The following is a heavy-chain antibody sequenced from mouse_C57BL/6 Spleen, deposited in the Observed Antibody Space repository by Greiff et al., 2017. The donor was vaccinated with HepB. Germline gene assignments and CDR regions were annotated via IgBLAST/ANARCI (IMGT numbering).Heavy chain of an antibody. J-gene: IGHJ4*01. CDR1: GFSLTSYG. CDR2: IWRGGST. D-gene: IGHD2-1*01. CDR3: AKMFIYYGKGNYAMDY. V-gene: IGHV2-5*01. Sequence: VHLVESGPGLVQPSQSLSITCTVSGFSLTSYGVHWVRQSPGKGLEWLGVIWRGGSTDYNAAFMSRLSITKDNSKSQVFFKMNSLQADDTAIYYCAKMFIYYGKGNYAMDYWGQGTSVTVSS.